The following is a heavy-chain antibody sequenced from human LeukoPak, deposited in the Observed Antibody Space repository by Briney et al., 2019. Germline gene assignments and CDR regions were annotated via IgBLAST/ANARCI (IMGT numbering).Heavy chain of an antibody. CDR1: GFTFSSYG. Sequence: PGGSLRLSCAASGFTFSSYGMHWVRQAPGKGLEWVAVIWYDGSNKYYADSVKGRFTISRDNSKNTLYLQMNSLRAEDTAVYYCARDPPESSSWYMDYWGQGTLVTVSS. CDR3: ARDPPESSSWYMDY. CDR2: IWYDGSNK. D-gene: IGHD6-13*01. J-gene: IGHJ4*02. V-gene: IGHV3-33*01.